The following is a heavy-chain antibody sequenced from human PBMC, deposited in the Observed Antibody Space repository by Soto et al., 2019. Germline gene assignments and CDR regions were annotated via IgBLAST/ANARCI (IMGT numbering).Heavy chain of an antibody. V-gene: IGHV1-18*01. D-gene: IGHD2-2*01. CDR1: GYTFFDLG. J-gene: IGHJ4*02. Sequence: ASVKVSCKASGYTFFDLGVSWVRQAPGQGLEWVAWINTRNDDTKYAQKVQGRVTMTTDTSTQTVYMELRSLTSDDTAVYFCAREYCDSARCYGPDYWGQGTLDTVSS. CDR2: INTRNDDT. CDR3: AREYCDSARCYGPDY.